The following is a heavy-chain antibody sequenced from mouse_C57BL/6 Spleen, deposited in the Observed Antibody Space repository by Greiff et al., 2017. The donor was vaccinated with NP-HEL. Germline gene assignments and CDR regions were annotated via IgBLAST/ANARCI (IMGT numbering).Heavy chain of an antibody. D-gene: IGHD2-3*01. V-gene: IGHV5-4*01. CDR1: GFTFSSYA. CDR2: ISDGGSYT. Sequence: EVQVVESGGGLVKPGGSLKLSCAASGFTFSSYAMSWVRQTPEKRLEWVATISDGGSYTYYPDNVKGRFTISRDNAKNNLYLQMSHLKSEDTAMYYCARAHDGYYVHFDYWGQGTTLTVSS. CDR3: ARAHDGYYVHFDY. J-gene: IGHJ2*01.